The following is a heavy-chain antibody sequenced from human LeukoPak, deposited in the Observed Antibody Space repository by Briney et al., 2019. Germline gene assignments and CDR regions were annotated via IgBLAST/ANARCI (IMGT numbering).Heavy chain of an antibody. D-gene: IGHD2-2*03. J-gene: IGHJ5*02. CDR1: GGSISSYY. CDR3: ARDSGYCSSTSCPPANWFDP. CDR2: IYTSGST. V-gene: IGHV4-4*07. Sequence: SEPLSLTCTVSGGSISSYYWSWIRQPAGKGLEWIGRIYTSGSTNYNPSLKSRVTMSVDMSTNHFSLKLSSLTAADTAVYYCARDSGYCSSTSCPPANWFDPWGQGTLVTVSS.